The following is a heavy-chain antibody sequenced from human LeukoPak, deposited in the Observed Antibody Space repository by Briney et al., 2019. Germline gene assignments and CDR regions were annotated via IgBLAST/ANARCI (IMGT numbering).Heavy chain of an antibody. CDR2: IWYDGSNK. D-gene: IGHD2-21*02. CDR1: GFTFSTYG. V-gene: IGHV3-33*08. J-gene: IGHJ4*02. Sequence: PGGSLRLSCAASGFTFSTYGMHWVRQAPGKGLEWVAVIWYDGSNKYYADSVKGRFTISRDNSKNTLYLQMNSLRAEDTAVYYCARDHAYCGGDCYSRFDYWGQGTLVTVSP. CDR3: ARDHAYCGGDCYSRFDY.